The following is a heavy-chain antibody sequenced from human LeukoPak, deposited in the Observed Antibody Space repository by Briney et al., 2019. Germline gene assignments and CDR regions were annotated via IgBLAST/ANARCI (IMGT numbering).Heavy chain of an antibody. CDR2: MSLDGSSI. V-gene: IGHV3-30*15. CDR1: GFVLNTQA. Sequence: GRSLRLSCVASGFVLNTQAMHWVRQAPGKGLEWLAVMSLDGSSIYYADSVRGRFTISRDNSKNTLFLQMSSLRVEDTAVYYCARDRGKLRYLDLWGQGTLLTVSS. J-gene: IGHJ4*02. D-gene: IGHD3-9*01. CDR3: ARDRGKLRYLDL.